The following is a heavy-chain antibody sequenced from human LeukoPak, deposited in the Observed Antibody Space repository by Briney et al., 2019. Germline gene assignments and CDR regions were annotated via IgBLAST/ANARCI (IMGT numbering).Heavy chain of an antibody. J-gene: IGHJ4*02. CDR1: GYTFTGYY. Sequence: GASVKVSCTASGYTFTGYYMHWVRQAPGQGLEWMGWINPNSGGTNYAQKFQGRVTMTRDTSISTAYMELSRLRSDDTAVYYCARDFRLAIAAAGIGYWGQGTLVTVSS. D-gene: IGHD6-13*01. CDR2: INPNSGGT. V-gene: IGHV1-2*02. CDR3: ARDFRLAIAAAGIGY.